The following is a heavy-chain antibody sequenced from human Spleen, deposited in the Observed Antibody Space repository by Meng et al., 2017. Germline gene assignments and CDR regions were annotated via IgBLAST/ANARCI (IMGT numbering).Heavy chain of an antibody. CDR2: INPKSGDT. CDR3: ATTQPSRWVIVDY. CDR1: GYNFPDYY. V-gene: IGHV1-2*06. J-gene: IGHJ4*02. D-gene: IGHD2/OR15-2a*01. Sequence: QVQLGQSGAEVKKPGASVKVSCKPSGYNFPDYYIHWVRRAPGQGLEWMGRINPKSGDTHYAQKFQGRVTITADKSTSIAYMELSSLRSEDTAVYYCATTQPSRWVIVDYWGQGTLVTVSS.